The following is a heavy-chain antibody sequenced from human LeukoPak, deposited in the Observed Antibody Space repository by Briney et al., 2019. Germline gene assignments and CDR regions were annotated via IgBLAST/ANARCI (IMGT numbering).Heavy chain of an antibody. V-gene: IGHV4-61*02. CDR1: GGSISSGSYY. CDR2: IYTSGST. Sequence: PSQTPSLTCTVSGGSISSGSYYWSWIRQPAGKGLEWIGRIYTSGSTNYNPSLKSRVTISVDTSKNQFSLKLSSVTAADTAVYYCARAKPGIAAAGTDPGGGRHNWFDPWGQGTLVTVSS. J-gene: IGHJ5*02. CDR3: ARAKPGIAAAGTDPGGGRHNWFDP. D-gene: IGHD6-13*01.